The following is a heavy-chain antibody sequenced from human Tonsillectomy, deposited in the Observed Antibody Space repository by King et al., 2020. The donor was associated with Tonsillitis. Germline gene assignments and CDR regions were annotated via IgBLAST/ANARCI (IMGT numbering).Heavy chain of an antibody. J-gene: IGHJ4*02. CDR3: ATEWAHDGFDY. Sequence: QLVQSGAEVKKPGESLKISCKASGYTSTNYWIGWVRQMPGKGLEWMGLIFLEDSDTRYSPSFQGHVTISADRSTSTAYLQWRSLTSSDTAIYYCATEWAHDGFDYWGQGTQVTVSS. D-gene: IGHD1-26*01. CDR1: GYTSTNYW. V-gene: IGHV5-51*03. CDR2: IFLEDSDT.